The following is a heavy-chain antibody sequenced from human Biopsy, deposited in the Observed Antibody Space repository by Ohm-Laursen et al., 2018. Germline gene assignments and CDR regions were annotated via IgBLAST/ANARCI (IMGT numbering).Heavy chain of an antibody. CDR2: ISNSGNT. V-gene: IGHV4-59*12. J-gene: IGHJ3*02. Sequence: GTLSLTCTVSGDSINSSYWSWIRQAPGKGLEWIGFISNSGNTNYNPSLKSRVTMSVDTSKNHFSLNLNSVTAADTAVYYCAGTVLGPTNDAFDIWGQGTMVTVSS. D-gene: IGHD1-26*01. CDR3: AGTVLGPTNDAFDI. CDR1: GDSINSSY.